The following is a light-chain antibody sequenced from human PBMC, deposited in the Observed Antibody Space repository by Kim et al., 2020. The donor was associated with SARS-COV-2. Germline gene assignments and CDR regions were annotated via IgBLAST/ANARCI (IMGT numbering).Light chain of an antibody. Sequence: QKITFFCAGERSNIGTDAVHWYQHRPGAAPQLRIYGNDQRHSGVPDRFSGSKSGTSASLDISGLQSADEAQYSCAAWDDRLSGPVFGGGTKVTVL. CDR2: GND. CDR3: AAWDDRLSGPV. J-gene: IGLJ7*01. CDR1: RSNIGTDA. V-gene: IGLV1-44*01.